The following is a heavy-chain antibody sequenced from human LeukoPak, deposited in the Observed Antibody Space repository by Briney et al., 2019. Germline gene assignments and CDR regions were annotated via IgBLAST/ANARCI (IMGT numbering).Heavy chain of an antibody. J-gene: IGHJ6*02. Sequence: GGSLRLSCAASGFTFTNYWMSWVRQAPGKGLEWVANMKPDGSERYYVDSVKGGFTVSRDNAKNSLYFQMNSLRAEDTAVYYCARERIVGAASTRYYGMDVWGQGTTVTVSS. V-gene: IGHV3-7*03. D-gene: IGHD1-26*01. CDR1: GFTFTNYW. CDR3: ARERIVGAASTRYYGMDV. CDR2: MKPDGSER.